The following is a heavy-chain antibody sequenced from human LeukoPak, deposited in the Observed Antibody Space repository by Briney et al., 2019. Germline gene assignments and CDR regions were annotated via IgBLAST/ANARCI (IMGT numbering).Heavy chain of an antibody. J-gene: IGHJ4*02. CDR1: GGTFSSYA. CDR2: IIPIFGTA. D-gene: IGHD6-13*01. Sequence: GASVKVSCKASGGTFSSYAISWVRQAPGQGLGWMGGIIPIFGTANYAQKFQGRVTITTDESTSTAYMELSSLRSEDTAVYYCARVQGSSWADYFDYWGQGTLVTVSS. V-gene: IGHV1-69*05. CDR3: ARVQGSSWADYFDY.